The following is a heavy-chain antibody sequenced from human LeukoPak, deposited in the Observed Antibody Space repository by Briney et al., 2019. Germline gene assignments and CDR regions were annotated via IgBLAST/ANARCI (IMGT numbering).Heavy chain of an antibody. V-gene: IGHV4-59*01. CDR3: ARRLLWFGEPFDY. D-gene: IGHD3-10*01. CDR1: GGSFSSYY. J-gene: IGHJ4*02. Sequence: SETLSLTCTVSGGSFSSYYWSWIRQPPGKGLEWIGYIYYSGSTNYNPSLKSRVTISVDTSKNQFSLKLSSVTAADTAVYYCARRLLWFGEPFDYWGQGTLVTVSS. CDR2: IYYSGST.